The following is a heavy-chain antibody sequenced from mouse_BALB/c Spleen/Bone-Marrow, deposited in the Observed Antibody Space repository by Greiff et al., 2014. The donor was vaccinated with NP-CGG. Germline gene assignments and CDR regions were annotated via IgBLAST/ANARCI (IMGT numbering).Heavy chain of an antibody. J-gene: IGHJ2*01. Sequence: VQLQQSGPELAKPGASVKMSCKASGYTFTDTWIHWIKQRPGQGLEWIGYISPSTGYAEYNQNFKDKATLTVDKSSCTAYMQLSSLTSEDSAVYYCARDYWGQGTTLTVSS. V-gene: IGHV1-7*01. CDR1: GYTFTDTW. CDR3: ARDY. CDR2: ISPSTGYA.